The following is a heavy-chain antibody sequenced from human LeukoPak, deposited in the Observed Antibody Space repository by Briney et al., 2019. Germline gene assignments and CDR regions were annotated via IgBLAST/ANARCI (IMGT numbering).Heavy chain of an antibody. V-gene: IGHV3-23*01. D-gene: IGHD3-10*01. CDR1: GFTFSSYA. Sequence: GGSLRLSCEASGFTFSSYAMSWVRQPPGKGLECVSFISANGSSSNYADSVKGRFTISKDNSKNTVYQQMNRLRAEDTAVYYCAKDLMRGAMRRLHPWGQGTLVTVSS. CDR2: ISANGSSS. CDR3: AKDLMRGAMRRLHP. J-gene: IGHJ5*02.